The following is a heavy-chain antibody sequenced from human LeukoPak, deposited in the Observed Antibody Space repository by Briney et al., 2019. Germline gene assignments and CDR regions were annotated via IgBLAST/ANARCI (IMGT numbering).Heavy chain of an antibody. CDR3: AKAFRITMVRGVSEGDFS. D-gene: IGHD3-10*01. Sequence: PGGSLRLSCIPSGFTFCNYNMHWVRRAPGKGLEWVAFIRRDGSDRFHADSVKGRFTISRDNPRNTLYLQMNSLRAEDTAVYYCAKAFRITMVRGVSEGDFSWGQGTLVTVSS. J-gene: IGHJ4*02. CDR1: GFTFCNYN. V-gene: IGHV3-30*02. CDR2: IRRDGSDR.